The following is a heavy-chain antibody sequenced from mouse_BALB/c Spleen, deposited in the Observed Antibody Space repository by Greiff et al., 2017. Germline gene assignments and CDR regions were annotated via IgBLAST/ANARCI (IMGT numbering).Heavy chain of an antibody. V-gene: IGHV1S81*02. J-gene: IGHJ3*01. CDR3: TRIDGYYSFAY. Sequence: VQLQQSGAELVKPGASVKLSCKASGYTFTSYYMYWVKQRPGQGLEWIGEINPSNGGTNFNEKFKSKATLTVDKSSSTAYMQLSSLTSEDSAVYYCTRIDGYYSFAYWGQGTLVTVSA. CDR1: GYTFTSYY. CDR2: INPSNGGT. D-gene: IGHD2-3*01.